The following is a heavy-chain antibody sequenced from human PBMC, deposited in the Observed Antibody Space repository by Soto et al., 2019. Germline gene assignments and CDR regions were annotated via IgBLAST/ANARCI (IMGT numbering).Heavy chain of an antibody. CDR1: GGSISSSSYY. D-gene: IGHD4-17*01. CDR3: ARGVRRTTVTLGAFDI. V-gene: IGHV4-39*07. Sequence: KASETLSLTCTVSGGSISSSSYYWGWIRQPPGKGLEWIGSIYYSGSTYYNPSLKSRVTISVDTSKNQFSLKLSSVTAADTAVYYCARGVRRTTVTLGAFDIWGQGTMVTVSS. CDR2: IYYSGST. J-gene: IGHJ3*02.